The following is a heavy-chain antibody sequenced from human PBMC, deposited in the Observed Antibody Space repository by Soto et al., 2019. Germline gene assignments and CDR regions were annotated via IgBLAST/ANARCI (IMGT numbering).Heavy chain of an antibody. CDR3: ASVMGATVIDY. CDR1: GGSVNSGNYY. CDR2: IYYRGTT. V-gene: IGHV4-61*01. D-gene: IGHD1-26*01. J-gene: IGHJ4*02. Sequence: QVQLQESGPGLVKPSETLSLTCTVSGGSVNSGNYYWSWIRQPPGKGLEWIGYIYYRGTTDYNPSLKSRGTRSIDTSKSQFSLKLTSVTAADTAVYYCASVMGATVIDYWGQGTLVTVSS.